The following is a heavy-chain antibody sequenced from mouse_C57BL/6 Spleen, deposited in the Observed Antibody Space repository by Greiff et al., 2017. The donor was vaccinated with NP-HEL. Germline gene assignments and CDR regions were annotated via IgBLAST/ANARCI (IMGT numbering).Heavy chain of an antibody. D-gene: IGHD4-1*01. CDR3: ARRERGSGAFDY. Sequence: QVQLQQPGAELVKPGASVKMSCKASGYTFTSYWITWVKQRPGQGLEWIGDIYPGSGSTNYNEKFKSKATLTVDTSSSTAYMQLSSLTSEDSAVYYCARRERGSGAFDYWGQGTTLTVSS. CDR2: IYPGSGST. CDR1: GYTFTSYW. J-gene: IGHJ2*01. V-gene: IGHV1-55*01.